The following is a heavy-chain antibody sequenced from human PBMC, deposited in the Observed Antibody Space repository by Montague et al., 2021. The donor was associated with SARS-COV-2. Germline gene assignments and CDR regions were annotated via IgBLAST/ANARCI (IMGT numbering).Heavy chain of an antibody. Sequence: TLSLTCTVSGGSISSGSYYWSWIRQPAGKGLEWIGRIYPSGSTNYNPSLKSRVTISVDTSKNQFSLRLTSVTAADTAVYYCARASRPRQFRGIIFVNAMDVRGQGTTVTVSS. V-gene: IGHV4-61*02. CDR2: IYPSGST. CDR1: GGSISSGSYY. CDR3: ARASRPRQFRGIIFVNAMDV. J-gene: IGHJ6*02. D-gene: IGHD3-10*01.